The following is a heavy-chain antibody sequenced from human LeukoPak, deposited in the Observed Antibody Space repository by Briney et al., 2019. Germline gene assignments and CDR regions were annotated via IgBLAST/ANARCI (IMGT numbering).Heavy chain of an antibody. V-gene: IGHV3-23*01. J-gene: IGHJ4*02. CDR3: AKRPAAVRGVIPYVDY. CDR1: GFMLRSSS. D-gene: IGHD3-10*02. CDR2: ISASAGNI. Sequence: GGSLRLSCAASGFMLRSSSMSWVRQVPGKGLEWVSTISASAGNIYYADSVKGRFTISRDNSKNTLFLQMNSLRAEDTAIYYCAKRPAAVRGVIPYVDYWGQGTLVTVSS.